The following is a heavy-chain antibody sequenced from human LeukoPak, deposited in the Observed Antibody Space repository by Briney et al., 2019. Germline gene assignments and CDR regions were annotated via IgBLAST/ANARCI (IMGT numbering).Heavy chain of an antibody. Sequence: PGGSLRLSCAASGFTFDDYGMSWGRQAPGKGLEWVSGINWSGGRTGYADSLKGRFTISRDNAKNTLYLQMNSLRDEDTALYYCARDLTTSDNWGQGTLVTVSS. J-gene: IGHJ4*02. CDR2: INWSGGRT. CDR3: ARDLTTSDN. CDR1: GFTFDDYG. D-gene: IGHD1/OR15-1a*01. V-gene: IGHV3-20*04.